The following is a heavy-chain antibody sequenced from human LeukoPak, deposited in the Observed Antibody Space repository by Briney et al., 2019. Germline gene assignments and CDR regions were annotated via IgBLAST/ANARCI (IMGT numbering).Heavy chain of an antibody. CDR1: GGSISSYY. CDR2: IYYSGST. CDR3: AREALQRGAYHRNWYFDL. Sequence: SETLSLTCTVFGGSISSYYWSWIRQPPGKGLERIRYIYYSGSTNYNPSLKSRVTISVDTSKNQFSLKLSSVTAADTAVYYCAREALQRGAYHRNWYFDLWGRGTLVTVSS. J-gene: IGHJ2*01. D-gene: IGHD5-24*01. V-gene: IGHV4-59*01.